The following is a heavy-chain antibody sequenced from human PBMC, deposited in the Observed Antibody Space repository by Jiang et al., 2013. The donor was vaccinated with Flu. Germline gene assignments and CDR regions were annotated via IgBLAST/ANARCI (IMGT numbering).Heavy chain of an antibody. CDR1: NSAA. Sequence: NSAAWNWIRQSPSRGLEWLGRTYYRSKWYNDYAVSVKSRITINPDTSKNQFSLQLNSVTPEDTAVYYCVRGSGSYYYYYGMDVWGQGTTVTVSS. J-gene: IGHJ6*02. D-gene: IGHD1-26*01. CDR3: VRGSGSYYYYYGMDV. CDR2: TYYRSKWYN. V-gene: IGHV6-1*01.